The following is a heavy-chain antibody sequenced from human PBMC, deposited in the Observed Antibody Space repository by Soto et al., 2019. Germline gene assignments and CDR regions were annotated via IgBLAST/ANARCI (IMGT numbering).Heavy chain of an antibody. V-gene: IGHV4-59*01. D-gene: IGHD1-26*01. J-gene: IGHJ4*02. CDR2: INYSGSA. CDR1: GGSISSYY. Sequence: SETLSLTCTVSGGSISSYYWSWIRQSPGKGLEWLGYINYSGSANYNPSLKSRVTISVDTSNNVFSLKLTSVTAADTAVYYCARGRSGSFYAVDYWGQGTLVTVS. CDR3: ARGRSGSFYAVDY.